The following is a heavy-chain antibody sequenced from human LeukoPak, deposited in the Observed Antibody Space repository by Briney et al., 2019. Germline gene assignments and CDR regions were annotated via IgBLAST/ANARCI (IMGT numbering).Heavy chain of an antibody. D-gene: IGHD3-22*01. J-gene: IGHJ2*01. CDR1: GFTFSSYT. CDR2: VSARSTYI. V-gene: IGHV3-21*01. Sequence: GGPLRLSCAASGFTFSSYTMNWVRQAPGKRLEWVSSVSARSTYIFHADSVTGRFTISRDNAKSSLDLQMDSLRPEDTAVYYCARSLGYYDSRGFGHLYWYFDLWGRGTLVTVSS. CDR3: ARSLGYYDSRGFGHLYWYFDL.